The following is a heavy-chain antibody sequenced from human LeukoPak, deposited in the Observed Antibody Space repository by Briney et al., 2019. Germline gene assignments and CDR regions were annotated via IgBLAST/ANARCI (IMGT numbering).Heavy chain of an antibody. CDR2: ISAYNGNT. Sequence: ASVKVSCKASGYTFPSYGISWVRQAPGQGLEWMGWISAYNGNTNYAQKLQGRVTMTTDTSTSTAYMELRSLRSDDTAVYYCARVYCSSTSCHLGDAFDIWGQGTMVTVSS. D-gene: IGHD2-2*01. CDR3: ARVYCSSTSCHLGDAFDI. J-gene: IGHJ3*02. CDR1: GYTFPSYG. V-gene: IGHV1-18*01.